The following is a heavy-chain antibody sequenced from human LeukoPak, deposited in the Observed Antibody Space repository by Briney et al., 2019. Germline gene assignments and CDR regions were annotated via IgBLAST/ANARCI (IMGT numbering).Heavy chain of an antibody. V-gene: IGHV3-66*01. CDR2: INSGGST. J-gene: IGHJ1*01. CDR3: ARDGLTIFGVVTPYFQH. D-gene: IGHD3-3*01. CDR1: GFTVSSNY. Sequence: GGSLRLSCAASGFTVSSNYMSWVRQAPGKGLEWVSVINSGGSTYYADSVKGRFTISRGNSKNTLYLQMNSLRAEDTAVYYCARDGLTIFGVVTPYFQHWGQGTLVTVSS.